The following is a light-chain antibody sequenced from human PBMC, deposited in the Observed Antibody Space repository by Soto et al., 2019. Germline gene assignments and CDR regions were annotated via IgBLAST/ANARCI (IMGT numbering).Light chain of an antibody. V-gene: IGLV4-69*01. CDR3: QTWGTGFVV. CDR2: LNSGGSH. Sequence: QLVLTQSPSASASLGASVKLTCTLSSGHSSYAIAWHQQQPEKGPRYLMKLNSGGSHSKGDGIPDRFSGSSSGAERYLTISGVQSEDQDDYYCQTWGTGFVVFGGGTKLTVL. J-gene: IGLJ2*01. CDR1: SGHSSYA.